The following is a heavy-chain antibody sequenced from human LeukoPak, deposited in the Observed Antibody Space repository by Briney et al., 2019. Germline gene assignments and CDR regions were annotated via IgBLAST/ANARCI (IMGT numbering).Heavy chain of an antibody. CDR2: ISGSGGST. CDR1: GFTFSSYV. CDR3: AKDRLVVVPAAYFLFDY. V-gene: IGHV3-23*01. D-gene: IGHD2-2*01. J-gene: IGHJ4*02. Sequence: GGSLRLSCAASGFTFSSYVMSWVRQALGKGLEWVSAISGSGGSTYYGDSVKGRVTISRDNSKNTLYLQMTSLRAADTAVYYCAKDRLVVVPAAYFLFDYWGQGTLVTVSS.